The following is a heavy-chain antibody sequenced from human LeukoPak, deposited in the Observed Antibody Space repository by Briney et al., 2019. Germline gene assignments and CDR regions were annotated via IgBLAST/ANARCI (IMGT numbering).Heavy chain of an antibody. J-gene: IGHJ4*02. V-gene: IGHV3-48*04. CDR2: ISSSSSTI. CDR1: GFTFSSYS. CDR3: AKDKSRSRWYLLDY. D-gene: IGHD6-19*01. Sequence: GGSLRLSCAASGFTFSSYSMNWVRQAPGKGLEWVSYISSSSSTIYYADSVKGRFTISRDNAKNSLYLQMNSLRAEDTAYYYCAKDKSRSRWYLLDYWGQGTLVTVSS.